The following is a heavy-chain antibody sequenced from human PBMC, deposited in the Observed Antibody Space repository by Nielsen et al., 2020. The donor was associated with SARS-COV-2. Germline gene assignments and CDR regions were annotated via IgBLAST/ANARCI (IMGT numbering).Heavy chain of an antibody. V-gene: IGHV3-30-3*01. CDR3: ARETLDHTSSFVDY. D-gene: IGHD1-26*01. Sequence: GESLQISCTASGFKFNDYAMHWVRQAPGKGLEWLAIISYDGSNEHYADSVRGRFSVSRDNAKDTLHLQMNSLKVEDTGVYFCARETLDHTSSFVDYWGQGTLVTVSS. CDR2: ISYDGSNE. J-gene: IGHJ4*02. CDR1: GFKFNDYA.